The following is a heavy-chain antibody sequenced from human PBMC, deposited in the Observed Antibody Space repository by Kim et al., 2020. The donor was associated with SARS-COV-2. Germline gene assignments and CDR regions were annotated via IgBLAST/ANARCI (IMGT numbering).Heavy chain of an antibody. D-gene: IGHD3-22*01. J-gene: IGHJ3*02. CDR2: IIPSLAIA. CDR1: GGTFSSHT. V-gene: IGHV1-69*04. Sequence: SVKVSCKASGGTFSSHTISWVRQAPGQGLEWMGRIIPSLAIANYAQTFQGRVTITADKSTTTAYMELNSLRSEDTAVYFCARETYDRSGYFANSYPFDIWGQGTMVTVSS. CDR3: ARETYDRSGYFANSYPFDI.